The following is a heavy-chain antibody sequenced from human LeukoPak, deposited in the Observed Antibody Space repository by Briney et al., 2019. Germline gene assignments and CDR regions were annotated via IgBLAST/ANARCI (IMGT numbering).Heavy chain of an antibody. CDR3: ARPSVSDRDAFDI. CDR1: GYSFTSYW. Sequence: GESLKISCKGSGYSFTSYWIGWVRQMPGKGLEWMGMIYPGDSATRYSPSFQGQVTISADKSISTAYLHWSSLKASDTAMYYCARPSVSDRDAFDIWGQGTMVTVSS. CDR2: IYPGDSAT. J-gene: IGHJ3*02. V-gene: IGHV5-51*01.